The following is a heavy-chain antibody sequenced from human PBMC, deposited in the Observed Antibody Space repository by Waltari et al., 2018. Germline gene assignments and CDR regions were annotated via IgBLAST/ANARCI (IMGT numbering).Heavy chain of an antibody. D-gene: IGHD3-10*01. Sequence: QITLKESGPTLVKPTQTLKLTCTFAGFSLSTSGVGVGGTRTPPGKALEWLALIYWNDDKRYSPSLKSRLTITKDTSKNQVVLTMTNMDPVDTATYYCAHRPRLGMVRGPFYFDYWGQGTLVTVSS. CDR2: IYWNDDK. CDR1: GFSLSTSGVG. J-gene: IGHJ4*02. CDR3: AHRPRLGMVRGPFYFDY. V-gene: IGHV2-5*01.